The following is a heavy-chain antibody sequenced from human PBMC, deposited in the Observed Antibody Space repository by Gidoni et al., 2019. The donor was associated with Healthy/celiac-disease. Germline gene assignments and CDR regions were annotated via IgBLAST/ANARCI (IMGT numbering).Heavy chain of an antibody. CDR2: ISSSSSYT. CDR1: GFTFSDYY. V-gene: IGHV3-11*06. D-gene: IGHD3-16*02. Sequence: QVQLVESGGGLVKPGGSLRLSCAASGFTFSDYYLSWLRQAPGKGLEWVSYISSSSSYTNYADSVKGRFTISRDNAKNSLYLQMNSLRAEDTAVYYCARDLGPWQVIVTNYYYYGMDVWGQGTTVTVSS. J-gene: IGHJ6*02. CDR3: ARDLGPWQVIVTNYYYYGMDV.